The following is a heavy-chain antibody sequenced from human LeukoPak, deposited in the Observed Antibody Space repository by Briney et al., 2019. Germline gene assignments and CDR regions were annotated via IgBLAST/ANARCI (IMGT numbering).Heavy chain of an antibody. CDR3: ARVLMKQLAGPLDY. Sequence: GGSLRLSGAASGFTFSSYSMNWVRQAPGKGLEWVSSISSSSSYIYYADSVKGRFTISRDNAKNSLYLQMNSLRAEDTAVYYCARVLMKQLAGPLDYWGQGTLVTVSS. CDR2: ISSSSSYI. D-gene: IGHD6-6*01. V-gene: IGHV3-21*01. J-gene: IGHJ4*02. CDR1: GFTFSSYS.